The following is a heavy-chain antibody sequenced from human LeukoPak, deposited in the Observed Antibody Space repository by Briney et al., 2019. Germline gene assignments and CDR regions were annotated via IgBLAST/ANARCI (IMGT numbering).Heavy chain of an antibody. J-gene: IGHJ4*02. V-gene: IGHV3-13*04. D-gene: IGHD5-12*01. CDR2: NGTAGDT. CDR3: ARGTDYSGYDMYYFDY. CDR1: GFTFSSYD. Sequence: PGGSLRLSCAASGFTFSSYDMHWVRQATGKGLEWVSGNGTAGDTYYPGSVKGRFTISRENAKNSLYLQMNSLRAGDTAVYYCARGTDYSGYDMYYFDYWGQGTLVTVSS.